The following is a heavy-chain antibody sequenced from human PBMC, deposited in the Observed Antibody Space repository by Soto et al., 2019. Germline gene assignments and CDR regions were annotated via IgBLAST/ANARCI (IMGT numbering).Heavy chain of an antibody. V-gene: IGHV3-33*01. CDR2: IWYDGSNK. J-gene: IGHJ5*02. Sequence: PGGSLRLSCTASGFTFSSYGMHWVRQAPGKGLEWVAVIWYDGSNKYYADSVKGRFTISRDNSKNTLDLQMNSLRAEDTAVYYCARDLSGDSRGPWGQGTLVTVSS. CDR1: GFTFSSYG. CDR3: ARDLSGDSRGP. D-gene: IGHD3-22*01.